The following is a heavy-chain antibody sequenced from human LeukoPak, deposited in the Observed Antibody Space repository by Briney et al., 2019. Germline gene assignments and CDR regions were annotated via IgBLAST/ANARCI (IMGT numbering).Heavy chain of an antibody. J-gene: IGHJ5*02. V-gene: IGHV4-4*07. CDR1: GGSISSYY. Sequence: SETLSLTCTVSGGSISSYYWSWIRQPAGKGLEWIGRIYTNGDTSYNPSLKSRVTILLDTSQNHFSLRLSSVTATDTAVYYCARGRAGRLSASNWFDPWGHGTLVTVSS. D-gene: IGHD6-19*01. CDR3: ARGRAGRLSASNWFDP. CDR2: IYTNGDT.